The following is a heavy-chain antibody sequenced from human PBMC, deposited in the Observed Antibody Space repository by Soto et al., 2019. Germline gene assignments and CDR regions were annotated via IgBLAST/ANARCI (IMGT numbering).Heavy chain of an antibody. J-gene: IGHJ4*02. CDR1: GGSFSGYY. CDR3: ARVPDY. CDR2: INHSGST. Sequence: PSETLSLTCAVYGGSFSGYYWSWIRQPPGKGLEWIGEINHSGSTNYNPSLKSRVTISVDTSKNQFSLKLSSVTAADPAVYYCARVPDYWGKGTLVTVSS. V-gene: IGHV4-34*01.